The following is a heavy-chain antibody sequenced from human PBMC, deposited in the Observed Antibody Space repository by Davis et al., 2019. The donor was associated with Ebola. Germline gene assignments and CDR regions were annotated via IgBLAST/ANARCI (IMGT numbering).Heavy chain of an antibody. V-gene: IGHV3-30*04. CDR1: GFTFSSYT. D-gene: IGHD3-10*01. J-gene: IGHJ5*02. CDR3: AGSAQGWFGNWFDP. CDR2: ISYDGSNK. Sequence: GESLKILCAAPGFTFSSYTTHWVRQAPGKGLEWVAVISYDGSNKYYADSVKGRFTISRDNSRHTLYLQMVSLGPEDTAVYYCAGSAQGWFGNWFDPWGQGTLVTVSS.